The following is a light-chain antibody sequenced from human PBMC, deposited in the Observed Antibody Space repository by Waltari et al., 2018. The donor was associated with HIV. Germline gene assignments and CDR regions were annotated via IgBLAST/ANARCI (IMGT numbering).Light chain of an antibody. CDR2: GAS. CDR1: HSVAKNY. V-gene: IGKV3-20*01. Sequence: EVVLPQSLDTLSLSPGERAPLSCRASHSVAKNYVAWHQQRPGQAPRVLISGASIRTTGTPDRFSGSGSGTDFTLTISRLEPEDFAVYYCQQYAHSPQTFGQGTKVEIK. CDR3: QQYAHSPQT. J-gene: IGKJ1*01.